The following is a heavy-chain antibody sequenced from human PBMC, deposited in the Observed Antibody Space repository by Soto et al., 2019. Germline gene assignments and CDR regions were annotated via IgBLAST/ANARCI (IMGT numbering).Heavy chain of an antibody. V-gene: IGHV3-53*01. D-gene: IGHD3-10*01. CDR1: GFTVSSNY. CDR2: IYSGGST. J-gene: IGHJ3*02. Sequence: PVGSLRLSCAASGFTVSSNYMSWVRQAPGKGLEWVSVIYSGGSTYYADSVKGRFTISRDNSKNTLYLQMNSLRAEDTAVYYCARAKSMVRGVIGMAFDIWGQGTMVTVSS. CDR3: ARAKSMVRGVIGMAFDI.